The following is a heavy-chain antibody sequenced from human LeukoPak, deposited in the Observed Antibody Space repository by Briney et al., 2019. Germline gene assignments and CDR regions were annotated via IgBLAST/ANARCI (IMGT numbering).Heavy chain of an antibody. V-gene: IGHV4-34*01. CDR2: INHSGST. D-gene: IGHD3-3*01. Sequence: EINHSGSTNYNPSLKSRVTISVDTSKNQFSLKLSSVTAADTAVYYCARSRYYDFWTGSFDYWGQGTLVTVSS. J-gene: IGHJ4*02. CDR3: ARSRYYDFWTGSFDY.